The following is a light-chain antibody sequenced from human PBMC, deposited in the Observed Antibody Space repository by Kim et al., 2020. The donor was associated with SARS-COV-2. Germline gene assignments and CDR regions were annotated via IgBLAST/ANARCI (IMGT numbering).Light chain of an antibody. V-gene: IGKV1-39*01. J-gene: IGKJ5*01. CDR3: QQSYTTPIA. CDR1: QSISNY. CDR2: AAS. Sequence: ASVGDRITIRCRASQSISNYVNWYQQKPGKPPNLLIYAASALQSGVPSRFSGSGSGTDFTLTISSLQPEDFATYYCQQSYTTPIAFGQGTRLEIK.